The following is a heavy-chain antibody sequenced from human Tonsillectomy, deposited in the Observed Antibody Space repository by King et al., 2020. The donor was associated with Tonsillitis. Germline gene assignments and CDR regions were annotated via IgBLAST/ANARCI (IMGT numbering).Heavy chain of an antibody. Sequence: VQLVESGGGLAQPGGSLRLSCAASGLTFSIYWMHWVRQAPGKGLVWVSRINGDGSDTTYADSVKGRFTISRDNAKNTVYLQMNGLRAEDTAVYYCATGPNYGYEFWGQGTLVTVSS. CDR3: ATGPNYGYEF. D-gene: IGHD5-12*01. CDR2: INGDGSDT. V-gene: IGHV3-74*03. J-gene: IGHJ4*02. CDR1: GLTFSIYW.